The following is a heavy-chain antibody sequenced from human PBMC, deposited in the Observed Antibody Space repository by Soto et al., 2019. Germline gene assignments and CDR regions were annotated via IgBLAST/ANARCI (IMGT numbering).Heavy chain of an antibody. J-gene: IGHJ5*01. V-gene: IGHV1-8*01. CDR3: AGAYGAGSFDF. CDR1: GYTFRSYD. D-gene: IGHD3-10*01. Sequence: QVQLVQSGAGVKKPGATVKVSCTASGYTFRSYDIHWVRQATGQGLEWMGWVNPNTGNTGYAQRFQGRVTMTRDISKSTAYMELSRLTSDHTTIYYCAGAYGAGSFDFWGLGTLVSVSS. CDR2: VNPNTGNT.